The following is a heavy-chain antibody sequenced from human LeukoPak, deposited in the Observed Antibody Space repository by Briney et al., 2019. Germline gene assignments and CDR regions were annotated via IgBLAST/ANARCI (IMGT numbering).Heavy chain of an antibody. CDR2: IRDSSSII. CDR3: ARDHNYAFDY. J-gene: IGHJ4*02. V-gene: IGHV3-48*02. CDR1: GFTFSDYS. D-gene: IGHD5-18*01. Sequence: SGGSLRLSCAASGFTFSDYSMNWVRQAPGKGLEWISYIRDSSSIISYAGSVRGRFTISRDNAKNSLYLQMNSLRDEDTAVYYCARDHNYAFDYWGQGTLVTVSS.